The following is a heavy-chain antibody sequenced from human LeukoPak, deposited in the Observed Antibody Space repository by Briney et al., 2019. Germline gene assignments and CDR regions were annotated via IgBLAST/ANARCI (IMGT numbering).Heavy chain of an antibody. CDR1: GFTFSSYG. D-gene: IGHD5-18*01. CDR3: ARGWIQLPHYYYYYYMDV. V-gene: IGHV3-33*01. Sequence: PGRSLRLSCAASGFTFSSYGMHWVRQAPGKGLEWVAVIWYDGSNKYYADSVKGRFTISRDNSKNTLYLQMNGLRAEDTAVYYCARGWIQLPHYYYYYYMDVWGKGTTVTVSS. CDR2: IWYDGSNK. J-gene: IGHJ6*03.